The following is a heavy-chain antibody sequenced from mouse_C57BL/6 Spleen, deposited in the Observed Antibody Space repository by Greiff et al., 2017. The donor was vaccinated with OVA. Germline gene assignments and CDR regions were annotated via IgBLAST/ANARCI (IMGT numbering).Heavy chain of an antibody. CDR2: IYPSDSET. CDR1: GYTFTSYW. J-gene: IGHJ3*01. D-gene: IGHD1-1*01. Sequence: QVQLQQPGAELVRPGSSVKLSCKASGYTFTSYWMDWVKQRPGQGLEWIGNIYPSDSETHYNQKFKDKATLTVDKSSSTAYMQLSSLTSEDSAVYYCARRGYYYGSSPAWFAYWGQGTRVTVSA. V-gene: IGHV1-61*01. CDR3: ARRGYYYGSSPAWFAY.